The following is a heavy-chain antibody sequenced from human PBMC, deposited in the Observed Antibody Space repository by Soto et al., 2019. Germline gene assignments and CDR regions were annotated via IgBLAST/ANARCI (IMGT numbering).Heavy chain of an antibody. J-gene: IGHJ5*02. CDR3: ARQSCRSTTCYSWVTWFDP. Sequence: SETLSLTCTVSGGSISSYYCSWIRQPPGKGLEWIGYIYYSGSTKYNPSLKSRVTISVDTSKNQLSLKLSSVTAADTAVYYCARQSCRSTTCYSWVTWFDPWGQGTLVTVSS. V-gene: IGHV4-59*08. D-gene: IGHD2-2*01. CDR1: GGSISSYY. CDR2: IYYSGST.